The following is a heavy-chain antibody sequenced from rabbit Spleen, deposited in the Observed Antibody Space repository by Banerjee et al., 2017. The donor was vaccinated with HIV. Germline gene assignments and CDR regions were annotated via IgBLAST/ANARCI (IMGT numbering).Heavy chain of an antibody. Sequence: QEQLVESGGGLVQPEGSLTLSCTASGFSFSNKAVMCWVRQAPGKGLEWIACINAATGKPVYATWAKGRFTISRTSSTTVTLQMTSLTAADTATYFCARDRGGSGWYFDLWGQGTLVTVS. V-gene: IGHV1S45*01. CDR1: GFSFSNKAV. CDR2: INAATGKP. D-gene: IGHD1-1*01. CDR3: ARDRGGSGWYFDL. J-gene: IGHJ4*01.